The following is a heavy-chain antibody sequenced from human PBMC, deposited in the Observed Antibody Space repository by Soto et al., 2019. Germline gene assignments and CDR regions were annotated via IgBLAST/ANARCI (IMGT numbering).Heavy chain of an antibody. J-gene: IGHJ6*03. V-gene: IGHV3-21*01. Sequence: GGSLRLSCAASGFTFSSYSMNWVRQAPGKGLEWVSSISSSSYIYYADSVKGRFTISRDNAKNSLYLQMNSLRAEDTAVYYCARAYAPLWFGELLPIDYYYYYMDVWGKGTTVTVSS. CDR1: GFTFSSYS. D-gene: IGHD3-10*01. CDR2: ISSSSYI. CDR3: ARAYAPLWFGELLPIDYYYYYMDV.